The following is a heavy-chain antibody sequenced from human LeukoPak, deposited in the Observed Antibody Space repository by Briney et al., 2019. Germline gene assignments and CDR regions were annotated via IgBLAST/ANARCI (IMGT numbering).Heavy chain of an antibody. CDR3: YQMTTVKTGGFDP. Sequence: SETLSLTCTVSGGSISSSSYYWGWIRQPPGKGLEWIGSIYYSGSTYYNPSLKSRVTISVDTSKNQFSLKLSSVTAADTAVYYCYQMTTVKTGGFDPWGQGTLVTVSS. CDR1: GGSISSSSYY. V-gene: IGHV4-39*07. J-gene: IGHJ5*02. D-gene: IGHD4-17*01. CDR2: IYYSGST.